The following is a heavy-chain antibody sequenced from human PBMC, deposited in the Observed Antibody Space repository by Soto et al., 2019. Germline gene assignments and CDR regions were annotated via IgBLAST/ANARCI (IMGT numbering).Heavy chain of an antibody. CDR1: GGTFRTSL. CDR2: IIPIFGTP. J-gene: IGHJ4*02. Sequence: VQLVQSGAEVKKAGSSVKVSCKASGGTFRTSLISSVRQAPGQGLEWLGGIIPIFGTPNYEQKFQGRVTLPAFESTSTVYMELNSLRSEDTAMYYCARGYTDYADLSYALDSWGQGIQVTVSS. V-gene: IGHV1-69*01. CDR3: ARGYTDYADLSYALDS. D-gene: IGHD4-17*01.